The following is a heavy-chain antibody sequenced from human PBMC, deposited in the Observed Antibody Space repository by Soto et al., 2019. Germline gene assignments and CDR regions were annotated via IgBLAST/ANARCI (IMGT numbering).Heavy chain of an antibody. Sequence: QLQLVQSGAELKEPGSSVKVSCKASGGTFGTSGVSWVRQVPGRGLEWMGRIVPLFGTTDYVQKFQGRVTMTADTYQGTAYMELDSLTSDDTAFYYCARVAANYYESRGLFKPYWYVDIWGHGTLVTVS. CDR2: IVPLFGTT. CDR3: ARVAANYYESRGLFKPYWYVDI. D-gene: IGHD3-22*01. CDR1: GGTFGTSG. J-gene: IGHJ2*01. V-gene: IGHV1-69*06.